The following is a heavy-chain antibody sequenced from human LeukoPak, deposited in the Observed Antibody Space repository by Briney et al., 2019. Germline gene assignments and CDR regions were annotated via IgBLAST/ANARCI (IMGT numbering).Heavy chain of an antibody. CDR1: GFTFSSYW. CDR3: AVLRFLEWLPRSGGHYGMDV. V-gene: IGHV3-74*01. CDR2: INSDGSGT. D-gene: IGHD3-3*01. Sequence: GGSLRLSCAASGFTFSSYWMHWVRQAPGKGLVWVSRINSDGSGTSYADSVKGRFTISRDNAKNTLYLQMNSLRGEDTAVYYCAVLRFLEWLPRSGGHYGMDVWGQGTTVTVSS. J-gene: IGHJ6*02.